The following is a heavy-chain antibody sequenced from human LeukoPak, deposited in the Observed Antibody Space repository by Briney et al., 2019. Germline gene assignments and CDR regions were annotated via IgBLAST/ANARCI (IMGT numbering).Heavy chain of an antibody. J-gene: IGHJ5*02. Sequence: ASVKVSCKASGYTFTGYYMHWVRQAPGQGLEWMGWINPNCGGTNFAQKFQGRVTMTRDTSISTAYMELSRLRSDDTAVYYCAREYYGRALDPWGQGTLVTVSS. CDR2: INPNCGGT. CDR3: AREYYGRALDP. V-gene: IGHV1-2*02. D-gene: IGHD2-21*01. CDR1: GYTFTGYY.